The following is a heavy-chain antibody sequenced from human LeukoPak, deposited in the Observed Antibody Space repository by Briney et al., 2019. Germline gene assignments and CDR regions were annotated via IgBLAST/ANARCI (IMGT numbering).Heavy chain of an antibody. D-gene: IGHD3-10*01. V-gene: IGHV3-23*01. CDR2: ISPSGPDT. CDR1: GFTFNSYA. Sequence: GGSLRLSCAASGFTFNSYAMSWVRQAPGKGLEWVSAISPSGPDTYYADSVKGRFTISRDNSKNTLYLQMSGLRADDSAVYYCAKRGGYETMAAFDYWGQGTLVTVSS. CDR3: AKRGGYETMAAFDY. J-gene: IGHJ4*02.